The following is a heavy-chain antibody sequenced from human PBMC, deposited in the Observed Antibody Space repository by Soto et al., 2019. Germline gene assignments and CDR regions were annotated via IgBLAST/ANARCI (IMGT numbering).Heavy chain of an antibody. Sequence: SETLSLTCTVSGCSISSSSYYWGWIRQPPGKGLEWIGSIYYSGSTYYHPSLKSRVTVSVDTSKNQFSLKLSSVTAADTAVYYCASISNYYGSGSPRYYFDYWGQGTLVTVSS. CDR2: IYYSGST. V-gene: IGHV4-39*01. J-gene: IGHJ4*02. CDR1: GCSISSSSYY. CDR3: ASISNYYGSGSPRYYFDY. D-gene: IGHD3-10*01.